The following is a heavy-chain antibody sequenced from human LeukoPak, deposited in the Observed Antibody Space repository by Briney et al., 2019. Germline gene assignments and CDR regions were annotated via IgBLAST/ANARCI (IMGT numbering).Heavy chain of an antibody. CDR2: FDPEDRET. V-gene: IGHV1-24*01. CDR3: ARAHTYYDILTGYYYYYYGMDV. J-gene: IGHJ6*02. D-gene: IGHD3-9*01. Sequence: ASVKVSCKVSGYILTKLSLHWVRQAPGGGLEWMGGFDPEDRETIYAQKFQGRVTMTEDTSTNTAHMELSSLRSEDTAVYYCARAHTYYDILTGYYYYYYGMDVWGQGTTVTVSS. CDR1: GYILTKLS.